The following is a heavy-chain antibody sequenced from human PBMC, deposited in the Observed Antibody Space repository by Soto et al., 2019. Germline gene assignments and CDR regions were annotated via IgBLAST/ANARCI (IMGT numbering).Heavy chain of an antibody. CDR3: VKRAVTGVWWFFDQ. CDR2: IGVSGGDT. CDR1: GFIFSDYA. D-gene: IGHD6-19*01. V-gene: IGHV3-23*01. J-gene: IGHJ4*02. Sequence: EVQLLESGGDLVQPGGSLRLSCVASGFIFSDYAMTWVRQAPGKGLEWVSTIGVSGGDTYYADSVKGRFTITRDNSKNTVYVQMNSMRAEDTAVYYCVKRAVTGVWWFFDQWGQGALVAVSS.